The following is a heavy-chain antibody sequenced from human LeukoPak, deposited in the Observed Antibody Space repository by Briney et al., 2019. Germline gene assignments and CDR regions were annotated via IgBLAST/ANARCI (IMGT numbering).Heavy chain of an antibody. CDR1: GFTFSNYG. CDR3: AKGIAAAGWISYYYYYYGMDV. Sequence: GGSLRLSCAASGFTFSNYGMHWVRQAPGKGLEWVAVISYDGSNKYYADSVKGRFTISRDNSKNTLYLQMNSLRAEDTAVYYCAKGIAAAGWISYYYYYYGMDVWGQGTTVTVSS. J-gene: IGHJ6*02. D-gene: IGHD6-13*01. CDR2: ISYDGSNK. V-gene: IGHV3-30*18.